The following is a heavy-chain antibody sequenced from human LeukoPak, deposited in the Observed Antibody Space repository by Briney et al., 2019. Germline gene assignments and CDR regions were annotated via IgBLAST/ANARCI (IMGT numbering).Heavy chain of an antibody. CDR3: ARDSVGIVATIEVDY. CDR2: IKQDGSEK. V-gene: IGHV3-7*01. CDR1: GFTFSSYW. J-gene: IGHJ4*02. Sequence: GRSLRLSCAASGFTFSSYWMTWVRQAPGEGLEWVANIKQDGSEKYYVDSVKGRFTISRDNAKNSLYLQMNSLRAEDTAVYYCARDSVGIVATIEVDYWGQGTLVTVSS. D-gene: IGHD5-12*01.